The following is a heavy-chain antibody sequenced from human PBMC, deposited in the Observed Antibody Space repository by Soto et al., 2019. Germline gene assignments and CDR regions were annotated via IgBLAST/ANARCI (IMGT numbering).Heavy chain of an antibody. CDR2: IYYSGST. V-gene: IGHV4-30-4*01. Sequence: PSETLSLTCTVSGGSISSGDYYWSWIRQPPGKGLEWIGYIYYSGSTYYNPSLKSRVTISVDTSKNQFSLKLSSVTAADTAVYYCARVRYNWNYAGFDYWGQGTLVTVYS. D-gene: IGHD1-7*01. CDR1: GGSISSGDYY. J-gene: IGHJ4*02. CDR3: ARVRYNWNYAGFDY.